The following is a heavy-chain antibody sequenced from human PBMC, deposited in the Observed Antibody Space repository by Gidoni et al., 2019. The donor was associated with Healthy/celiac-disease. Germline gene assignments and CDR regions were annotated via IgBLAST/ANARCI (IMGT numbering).Heavy chain of an antibody. Sequence: EVQLVESGGGLVEPGGSLRLSCSASGFPFRSYAMHWVRQAPGKGLEYVSAISSNGGSTYYADSVKGRFTISRDNSKNTLYLQMSSLRAEDTAVYYCVKAHKLWFRELLFDWGQGTLVTVSS. CDR3: VKAHKLWFRELLFD. D-gene: IGHD3-10*01. CDR2: ISSNGGST. V-gene: IGHV3-64D*08. CDR1: GFPFRSYA. J-gene: IGHJ4*02.